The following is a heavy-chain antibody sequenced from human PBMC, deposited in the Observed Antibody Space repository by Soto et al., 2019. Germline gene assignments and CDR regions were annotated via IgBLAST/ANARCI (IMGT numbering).Heavy chain of an antibody. Sequence: GGSLRLSCAASGFTFSSYAMSWVRQAPGKGLEWVSTISGSGGSTNYADSVKGRFTISRDNSKNTLYLQMNSLRAEDTAVHYCAKDRAGYSSSWSPEYFQHWGQGTLVTVSS. D-gene: IGHD6-13*01. CDR2: ISGSGGST. CDR1: GFTFSSYA. CDR3: AKDRAGYSSSWSPEYFQH. J-gene: IGHJ1*01. V-gene: IGHV3-23*01.